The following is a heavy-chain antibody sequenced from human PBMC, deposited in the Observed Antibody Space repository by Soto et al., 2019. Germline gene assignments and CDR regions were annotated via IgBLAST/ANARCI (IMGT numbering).Heavy chain of an antibody. CDR3: ASPVDCSRTRCIC. V-gene: IGHV3-48*01. CDR2: ISSSSNSI. CDR1: GFTFSRYS. Sequence: GGALRLSCAASGFTFSRYSMNWVRQAPGKGLEWVSYISSSSNSIYYADSVKGRFTISRDNAKNSLHLQMNSLRAEDTAVYYCASPVDCSRTRCICWGQGTPVTVSS. J-gene: IGHJ1*01. D-gene: IGHD4-4*01.